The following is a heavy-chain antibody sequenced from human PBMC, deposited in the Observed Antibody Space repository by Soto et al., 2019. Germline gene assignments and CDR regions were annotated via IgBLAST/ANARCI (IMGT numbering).Heavy chain of an antibody. V-gene: IGHV4-61*01. CDR1: GGSFKSGSYS. Sequence: QVQLQESGPGLVKPSETLSLTCTVSGGSFKSGSYSWSWIRQPPGKGLEWIGYVYHTGRTSYNPSLKSRVSISMDTFKNQFSLNLASVTAADTAVYFCARDFAYFDSWGQGILVTVSS. D-gene: IGHD3-3*01. CDR2: VYHTGRT. CDR3: ARDFAYFDS. J-gene: IGHJ4*02.